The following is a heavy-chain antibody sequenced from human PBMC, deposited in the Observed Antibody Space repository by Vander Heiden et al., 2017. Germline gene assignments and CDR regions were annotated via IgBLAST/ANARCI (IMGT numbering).Heavy chain of an antibody. J-gene: IGHJ4*02. CDR1: GASISSTVYF. CDR3: ARHRQLVTFDY. Sequence: QLQLQESGPGLVKPSETLSLTCTASGASISSTVYFWCWIRQPPGKGLEWIGSIFYGGDTFYNPSLKSRVSLSVDTFKNQFSLKVNSVTAAETAVYYCARHRQLVTFDYWGQGALVTVYS. CDR2: IFYGGDT. D-gene: IGHD6-13*01. V-gene: IGHV4-39*01.